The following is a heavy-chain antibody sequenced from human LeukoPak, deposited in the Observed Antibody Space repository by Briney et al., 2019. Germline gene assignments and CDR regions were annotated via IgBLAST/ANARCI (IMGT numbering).Heavy chain of an antibody. CDR1: IGSISSSKW. CDR3: ARAHYDFWSGYNYYYMDV. D-gene: IGHD3-3*01. Sequence: PSETLSLTCSVSIGSISSSKWWSWVRQSPVKGLEWIGEIYLYGTTNYNPSFTSRVTMSVDRSRNQFSLKLSSVTAADTAVYYCARAHYDFWSGYNYYYMDVWGKGTTVTVSS. V-gene: IGHV4-4*02. J-gene: IGHJ6*03. CDR2: IYLYGTT.